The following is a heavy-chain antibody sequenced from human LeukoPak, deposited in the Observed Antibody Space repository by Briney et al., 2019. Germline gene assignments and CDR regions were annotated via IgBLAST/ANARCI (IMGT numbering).Heavy chain of an antibody. CDR1: GGSVSSGSYY. D-gene: IGHD2-15*01. V-gene: IGHV4-61*01. Sequence: SETLSLTCTVSGGSVSSGSYYWSWIRQPPGKGLEWIGYIYYSGSTNYNPSLKSRVTISVDTSKNQFSLKLSSVTAADTAVYYCARERNIVVVVAATPSYYYYGMDVWDKGTTVTVSS. CDR2: IYYSGST. J-gene: IGHJ6*04. CDR3: ARERNIVVVVAATPSYYYYGMDV.